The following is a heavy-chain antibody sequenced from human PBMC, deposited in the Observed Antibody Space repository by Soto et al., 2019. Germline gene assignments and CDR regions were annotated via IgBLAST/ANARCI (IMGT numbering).Heavy chain of an antibody. CDR3: ARDNHDYVWGSYRHYAFDI. Sequence: GASVKVSCKASGYTFTSYAMHWVRQAPGQRLEWMGWINAGNGNTKYSQKFQGRVTITRDTSASTAYMELSSLRSEDTAVYYCARDNHDYVWGSYRHYAFDIWGQGTMVTVS. V-gene: IGHV1-3*01. CDR1: GYTFTSYA. CDR2: INAGNGNT. D-gene: IGHD3-16*02. J-gene: IGHJ3*02.